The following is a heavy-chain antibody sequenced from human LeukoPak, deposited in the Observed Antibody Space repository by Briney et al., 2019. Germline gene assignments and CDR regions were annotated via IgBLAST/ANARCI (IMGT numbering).Heavy chain of an antibody. CDR3: ARGVANYYESSGYQN. CDR1: GFTFSSYG. Sequence: QPGGSLRLSCAASGFTFSSYGMHWVRQAPGKGLEWVSVIYSGGKTYYADSVKGRFTISRDNSKNTLYLQMNSLRAEDAAVYYCARGVANYYESSGYQNWGQGTLVTVSS. CDR2: IYSGGKT. D-gene: IGHD3-22*01. J-gene: IGHJ4*02. V-gene: IGHV3-NL1*01.